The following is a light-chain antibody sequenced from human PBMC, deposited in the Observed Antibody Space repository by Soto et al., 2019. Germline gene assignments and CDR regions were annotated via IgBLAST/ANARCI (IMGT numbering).Light chain of an antibody. Sequence: SLTQPRSVSGSPGQSVSISCTGTSSDVGGYNYVSWYQHHPGKAPKLMIYDVTKRPSGVPDRFSGSKYGNTASLTISGLQAEDEADYYCCSYAGSLSFVFGTGTTVTGL. CDR3: CSYAGSLSFV. J-gene: IGLJ1*01. CDR1: SSDVGGYNY. V-gene: IGLV2-11*01. CDR2: DVT.